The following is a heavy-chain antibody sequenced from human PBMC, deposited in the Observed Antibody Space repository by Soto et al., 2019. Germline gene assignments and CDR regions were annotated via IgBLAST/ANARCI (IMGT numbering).Heavy chain of an antibody. V-gene: IGHV3-21*01. Sequence: GGSLRLSCEGSGFTFSSYSMNWVRQAPGKGLEWVSSISGSGGYIYYADSVKGRFTISRDNAKNSLYLQMTSLRDEDTALYYCAKDRQSTPWYAADYWGQGSLVTVSS. J-gene: IGHJ4*02. CDR2: ISGSGGYI. CDR1: GFTFSSYS. D-gene: IGHD6-13*01. CDR3: AKDRQSTPWYAADY.